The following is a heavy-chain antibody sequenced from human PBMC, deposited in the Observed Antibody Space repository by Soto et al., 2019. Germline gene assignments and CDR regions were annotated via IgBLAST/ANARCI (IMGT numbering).Heavy chain of an antibody. Sequence: ASVKVSCKASGYTFTSYAMHWVRQAPGQRLEWMGWINAGNGNTKYSQKLQGRVTITRDTSASTAYMELSSLRSEDTAVYYCARAPSWYNFDYWGQGTLVTVSS. CDR2: INAGNGNT. V-gene: IGHV1-3*01. CDR3: ARAPSWYNFDY. J-gene: IGHJ4*02. D-gene: IGHD6-13*01. CDR1: GYTFTSYA.